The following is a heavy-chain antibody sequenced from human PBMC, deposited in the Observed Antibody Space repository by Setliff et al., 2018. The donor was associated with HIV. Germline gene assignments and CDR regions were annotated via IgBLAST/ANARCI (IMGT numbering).Heavy chain of an antibody. CDR1: GASISSGGYY. J-gene: IGHJ4*02. D-gene: IGHD2-21*01. CDR3: ARGDIVVVGLDY. V-gene: IGHV4-31*03. Sequence: SETLSLTCTVFGASISSGGYYWTWIRQHPGKGLEWIGYIYYSGTTYYNPSLKSRVAISVDTSKNQFSLSLNSVTVADTAVYYCARGDIVVVGLDYWGQGTLVTVSS. CDR2: IYYSGTT.